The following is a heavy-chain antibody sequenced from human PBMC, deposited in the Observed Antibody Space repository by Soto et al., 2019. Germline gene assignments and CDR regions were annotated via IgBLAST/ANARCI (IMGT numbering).Heavy chain of an antibody. CDR3: AKGGSGYCSSTSCYASRDAFDI. J-gene: IGHJ3*02. D-gene: IGHD2-2*01. CDR2: ISGSGGST. V-gene: IGHV3-23*01. CDR1: GFTFSSYA. Sequence: GESLKISCAASGFTFSSYAMSWVRQAPGKGLEWVSAISGSGGSTYYADSVKGRFTISRDNSKNTLYLQMNSLRAEDTAVYYCAKGGSGYCSSTSCYASRDAFDIWGQGTMVTVSS.